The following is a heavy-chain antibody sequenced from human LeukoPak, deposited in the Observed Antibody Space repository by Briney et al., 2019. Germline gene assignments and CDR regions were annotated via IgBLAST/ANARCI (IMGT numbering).Heavy chain of an antibody. CDR2: IKQHGSEK. D-gene: IGHD1-7*01. Sequence: GGSLRLSCAASGFTFSSYWMSWVRQAPGKGLEWVANIKQHGSEKYYVDSVKGRFTISRDNAKNSLYLQMNSLRAEDTAVYYCARDAGLNWNYETVFDYWGQGTLVTVSS. V-gene: IGHV3-7*01. CDR1: GFTFSSYW. CDR3: ARDAGLNWNYETVFDY. J-gene: IGHJ4*02.